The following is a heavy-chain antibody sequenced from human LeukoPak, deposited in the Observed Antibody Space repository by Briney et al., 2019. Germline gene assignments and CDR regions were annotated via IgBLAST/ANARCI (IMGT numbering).Heavy chain of an antibody. V-gene: IGHV1-18*01. D-gene: IGHD1-26*01. J-gene: IGHJ3*02. Sequence: GASVKVSCKAPGYTFTSYGISWVRQAPGQGLEWMGWISAYDGNTNYAQKLQGRVTMTTDTSTSTAYMELSSLRSEDTAVYYCARAAVVGATEGAFDIWGQGTMVTVSS. CDR3: ARAAVVGATEGAFDI. CDR2: ISAYDGNT. CDR1: GYTFTSYG.